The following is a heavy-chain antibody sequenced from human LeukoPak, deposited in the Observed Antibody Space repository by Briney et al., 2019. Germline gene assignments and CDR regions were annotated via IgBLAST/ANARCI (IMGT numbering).Heavy chain of an antibody. CDR1: GYTFTNYY. Sequence: ASVKVSCKASGYTFTNYYIHWVRQAPGQGLEWMGLINPGGDNTNYAQNFQGRVTMTRDTSASTVYMELSSLRSEDTAIYYCASIRDGYNDAYDIWGQGTVVTVPS. J-gene: IGHJ3*02. V-gene: IGHV1-46*01. CDR2: INPGGDNT. D-gene: IGHD5-24*01. CDR3: ASIRDGYNDAYDI.